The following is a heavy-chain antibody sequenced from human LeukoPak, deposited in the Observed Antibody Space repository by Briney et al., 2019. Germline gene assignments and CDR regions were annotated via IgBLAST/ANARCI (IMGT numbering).Heavy chain of an antibody. CDR1: GFTFSSYG. CDR2: IWYDGSNK. V-gene: IGHV3-33*01. D-gene: IGHD5-12*01. CDR3: ARDVGGYGYGGRYGMDV. Sequence: PGRSLRLSCAASGFTFSSYGMHWVRQAPGKGLEWVAVIWYDGSNKYYADSVKGRFTISRDNSKNTLYLQMNSLRAEDTAVYYCARDVGGYGYGGRYGMDVWGQGTTVTVSS. J-gene: IGHJ6*02.